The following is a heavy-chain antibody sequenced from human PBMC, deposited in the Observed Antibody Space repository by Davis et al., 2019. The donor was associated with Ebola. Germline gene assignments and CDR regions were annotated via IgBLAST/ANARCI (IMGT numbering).Heavy chain of an antibody. J-gene: IGHJ6*04. CDR2: IWYDGSNK. Sequence: GGSLRLSCSASGFTFSSYAMHWVRQAPGKGLEWVAVIWYDGSNKYYADSVKGRFTISRDNSKNTLYLQMNSLRAEDTAVYYCARDREEQWLVYYYGMDVWGKGTTVTVSS. CDR3: ARDREEQWLVYYYGMDV. CDR1: GFTFSSYA. D-gene: IGHD6-19*01. V-gene: IGHV3-33*08.